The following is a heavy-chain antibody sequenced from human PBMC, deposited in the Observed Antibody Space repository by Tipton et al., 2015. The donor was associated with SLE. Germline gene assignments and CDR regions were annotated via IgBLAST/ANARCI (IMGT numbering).Heavy chain of an antibody. V-gene: IGHV4-39*07. J-gene: IGHJ4*02. Sequence: TLSLTCVVSGNSISSSSYYWGWIRQPPGKGLEYIGTIYFSGSTYYNPSLKSRVTISVDTSKNQFSLKLRSVTAADTAKYYCARTPGGNGGFDYWGQGTLVTVSS. CDR2: IYFSGST. CDR1: GNSISSSSYY. CDR3: ARTPGGNGGFDY. D-gene: IGHD4-23*01.